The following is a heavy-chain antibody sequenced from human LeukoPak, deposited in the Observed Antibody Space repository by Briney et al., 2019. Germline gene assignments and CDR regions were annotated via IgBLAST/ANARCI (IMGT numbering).Heavy chain of an antibody. CDR3: ARTAAGKFSRFYYMDV. J-gene: IGHJ6*03. Sequence: PSETLSLTCSVSGGPLSNYYWTCIRQSPGKGLEWIGYIYYSGSTKYNPSLKSRVTISVDTSKNQFSLKLTSVTAADTSVYYCARTAAGKFSRFYYMDVWGKGTTVPVSS. D-gene: IGHD6-13*01. V-gene: IGHV4-59*01. CDR1: GGPLSNYY. CDR2: IYYSGST.